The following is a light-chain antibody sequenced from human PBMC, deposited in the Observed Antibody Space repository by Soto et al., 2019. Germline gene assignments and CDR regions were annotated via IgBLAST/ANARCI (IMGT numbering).Light chain of an antibody. CDR1: QTISSY. CDR2: AAS. J-gene: IGKJ4*01. CDR3: QQSFSNPLT. V-gene: IGKV1-39*01. Sequence: DLPMTQSPSSLSASVGDRVTITCRASQTISSYLNWYQQRPGKAPKLLIYAASSLQSGVPSRFSGSGSGTDFSLTISDLQPEDFASYYCQQSFSNPLTFGGGTKVEIK.